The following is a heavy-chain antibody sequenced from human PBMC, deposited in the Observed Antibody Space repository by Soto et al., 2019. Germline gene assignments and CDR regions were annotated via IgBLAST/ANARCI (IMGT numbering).Heavy chain of an antibody. V-gene: IGHV4-31*03. CDR3: ARDTEVDTAMVD. D-gene: IGHD5-18*01. J-gene: IGHJ4*02. Sequence: QVQLQESGPGLVKPSQTLSLTCTVSGGSISSGGYYWSWIRQHPGKGLEWIGYIYYSGSTYYNPSLKSRVXIXVXXSKNQFSLKLSSVTAADTAVYYCARDTEVDTAMVDWGQGTLVTVSS. CDR1: GGSISSGGYY. CDR2: IYYSGST.